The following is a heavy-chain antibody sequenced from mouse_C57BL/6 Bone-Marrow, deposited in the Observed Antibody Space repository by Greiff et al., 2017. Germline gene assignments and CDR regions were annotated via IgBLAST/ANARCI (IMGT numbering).Heavy chain of an antibody. Sequence: EVKLVESGGGLVQSGRSLRLSCATSGFTFSDFYMEWVRQAPGKGLEWIAASRNKANDYTTEYSASGKGRFIVSRDTSQSILYLQMNALRAEDTAIYYCARDALIYYDYDEDWYFDVWGTGTTVTVSS. V-gene: IGHV7-1*01. CDR3: ARDALIYYDYDEDWYFDV. J-gene: IGHJ1*03. CDR1: GFTFSDFY. CDR2: SRNKANDYTT. D-gene: IGHD2-4*01.